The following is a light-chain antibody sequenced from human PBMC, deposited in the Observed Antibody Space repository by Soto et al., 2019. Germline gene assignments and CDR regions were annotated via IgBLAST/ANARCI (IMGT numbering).Light chain of an antibody. V-gene: IGKV3-20*01. CDR3: QQYGSSPWT. Sequence: EIVMTQSPATLSVSPGERVTLSCRSSQSVSNNYLAWYQQKPGQAPRLLIYGASSRATGIPDRFSGSGSGTDFTLTISRLEPEDFAVYYCQQYGSSPWTFGQGTKVDIK. J-gene: IGKJ1*01. CDR1: QSVSNNY. CDR2: GAS.